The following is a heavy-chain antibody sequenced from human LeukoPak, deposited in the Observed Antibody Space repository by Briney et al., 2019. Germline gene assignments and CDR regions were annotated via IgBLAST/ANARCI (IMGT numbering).Heavy chain of an antibody. CDR3: ARDEGSTYNQLDY. D-gene: IGHD1-14*01. J-gene: IGHJ4*02. CDR1: GYTFDNFY. Sequence: ASVKVSCKASGYTFDNFYIHWVRQAPGQGPEWMGWINGNDGSTNYAQKFQGRVTMTRVTAISTVYMDLSGLRPDDTAIYYCARDEGSTYNQLDYWGQGTLVTVTS. V-gene: IGHV1-2*02. CDR2: INGNDGST.